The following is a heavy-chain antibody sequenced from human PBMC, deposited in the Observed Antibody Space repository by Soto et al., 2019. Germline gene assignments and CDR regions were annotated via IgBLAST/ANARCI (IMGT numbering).Heavy chain of an antibody. CDR1: GGSISSSGYY. Sequence: SETLSLTCTVSGGSISSSGYYWGWIRQPPGKGLEWIGSIYYSGSTYYNPSLKSRVTISVDTSKNQFSLKLSSVTAADTAVYYCAMRVAWDTVGVPAPQVPGYCYYMDVLGKGTTVTVSS. CDR3: AMRVAWDTVGVPAPQVPGYCYYMDV. CDR2: IYYSGST. J-gene: IGHJ6*03. V-gene: IGHV4-39*01. D-gene: IGHD2-2*01.